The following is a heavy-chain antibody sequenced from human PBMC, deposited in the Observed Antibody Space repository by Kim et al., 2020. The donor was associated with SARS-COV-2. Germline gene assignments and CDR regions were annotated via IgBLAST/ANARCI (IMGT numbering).Heavy chain of an antibody. V-gene: IGHV3-21*01. D-gene: IGHD3-16*01. CDR3: ARMMGPDYYYGMDV. Sequence: ADSVQGRFPISRDNAKNSLYLQMTSLRAEDTAVYYCARMMGPDYYYGMDVWGQGTTVTVSS. J-gene: IGHJ6*02.